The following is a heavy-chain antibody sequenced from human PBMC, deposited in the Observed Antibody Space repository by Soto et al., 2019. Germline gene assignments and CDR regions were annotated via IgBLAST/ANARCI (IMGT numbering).Heavy chain of an antibody. Sequence: GGSLRLSCGASGFTFSNYAMNWVRQAPGKGLEWVSSISSSSSYIYYADSVKGRFTISRDNAKNSLYLQMNSLRAEDTAVYYCARDPAYYDSSGYAFVNAFDIWCQGTMVTVSS. V-gene: IGHV3-21*01. D-gene: IGHD3-22*01. CDR1: GFTFSNYA. J-gene: IGHJ3*02. CDR3: ARDPAYYDSSGYAFVNAFDI. CDR2: ISSSSSYI.